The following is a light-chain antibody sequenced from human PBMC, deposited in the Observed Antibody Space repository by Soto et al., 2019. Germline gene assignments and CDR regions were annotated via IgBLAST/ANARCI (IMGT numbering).Light chain of an antibody. Sequence: QSALTQPASVSESPGQSITISCIGTSSDVGTYNLVSWYQHHPGKAPKLMIYEVNNRPSGVSNRFSGSKSGNTASLTISGLQAEDEADYYCSSWTSSTTQVLGGGTKLTVL. CDR2: EVN. V-gene: IGLV2-14*02. J-gene: IGLJ3*02. CDR3: SSWTSSTTQV. CDR1: SSDVGTYNL.